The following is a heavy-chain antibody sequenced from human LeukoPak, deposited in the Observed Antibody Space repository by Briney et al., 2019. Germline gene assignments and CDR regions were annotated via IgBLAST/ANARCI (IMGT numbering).Heavy chain of an antibody. J-gene: IGHJ5*02. CDR3: AKDDYDSSGYWLAA. D-gene: IGHD3-22*01. CDR2: ISWNSGSI. CDR1: GFTFGDYA. V-gene: IGHV3-9*01. Sequence: PGRSLRLSCAVSGFTFGDYAMHWVRQAPGKGLEWVSGISWNSGSIGYADSVKGRFTISRDNAKNSLYLQMNSLRAEDTALYYCAKDDYDSSGYWLAAWGQGTLVTVSS.